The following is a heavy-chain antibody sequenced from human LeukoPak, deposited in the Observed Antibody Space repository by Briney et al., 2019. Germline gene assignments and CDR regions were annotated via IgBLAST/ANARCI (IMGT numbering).Heavy chain of an antibody. CDR2: XIPIFGTA. CDR1: GGTFSSYA. V-gene: IGHV1-69*13. D-gene: IGHD2-15*01. CDR3: ARVNDCSGGSCYPDFDY. J-gene: IGHJ4*02. Sequence: SVKVSCKASGGTFSSYAISWVRQAPGQGLEWXXXXIPIFGTANYAQKFQGRVTITADESTSTAYMELSSLRSEDTAVYYCARVNDCSGGSCYPDFDYWGQGTLVTVSS.